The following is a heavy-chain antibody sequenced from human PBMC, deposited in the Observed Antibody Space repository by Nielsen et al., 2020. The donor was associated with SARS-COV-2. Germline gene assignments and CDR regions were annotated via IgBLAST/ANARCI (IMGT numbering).Heavy chain of an antibody. CDR1: GFTFSSYA. CDR3: AKELWAYDSSGYYAG. J-gene: IGHJ4*02. D-gene: IGHD3-22*01. V-gene: IGHV3-23*01. CDR2: ISETGGRT. Sequence: GESLKISCAASGFTFSSYAMSWVRQAPGKGLEWVSGISETGGRTYYADSVKGRFTISRDNSKNTLYLQMNSLRAEDTAVYYCAKELWAYDSSGYYAGWGQGTLVTVSS.